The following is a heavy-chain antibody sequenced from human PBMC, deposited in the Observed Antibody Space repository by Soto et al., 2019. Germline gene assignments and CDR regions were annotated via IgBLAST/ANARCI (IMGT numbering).Heavy chain of an antibody. Sequence: QLQLQESGPGLVKPSETLSLTCIVSGGSVSSSGYYWGWIRQPPGKGLEWIGMMYYSGSTYYNPSLKSRVTLSGDTSNNQYSLKLSSVTAADTAVYYCARRRDYYPFDIWGQGTMVTVSS. D-gene: IGHD3-10*01. CDR3: ARRRDYYPFDI. CDR2: MYYSGST. CDR1: GGSVSSSGYY. J-gene: IGHJ3*02. V-gene: IGHV4-39*01.